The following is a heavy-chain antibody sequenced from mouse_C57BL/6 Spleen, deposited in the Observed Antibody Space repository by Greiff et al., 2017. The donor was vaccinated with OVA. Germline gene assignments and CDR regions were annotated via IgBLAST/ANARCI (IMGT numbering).Heavy chain of an antibody. Sequence: DVKLQESGPGLVKPSQSLSLTCSVTGYSITSGYYWNWIRQFPGNKLEWMGYISYDGSNNYNPSLKNRISITRDTSKNQFFLKLNSVTTEDTATYYCARDMGYGSSQYYFDYWGQGTTLTVSS. CDR2: ISYDGSN. CDR1: GYSITSGYY. V-gene: IGHV3-6*01. J-gene: IGHJ2*01. CDR3: ARDMGYGSSQYYFDY. D-gene: IGHD1-1*01.